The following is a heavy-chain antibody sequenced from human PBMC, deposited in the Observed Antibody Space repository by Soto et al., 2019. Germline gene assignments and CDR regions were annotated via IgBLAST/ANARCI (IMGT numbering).Heavy chain of an antibody. CDR1: GGTFSSYA. CDR3: ARDQRAGILFMKRDQYSCTVV. J-gene: IGHJ6*02. Sequence: SVKVACRASGGTFSSYAISWVRQAPGQGLEWMGGIIPIFGTANYAQKFQGRVTITADEPTSTAYMELSSLRSEDTAVYYCARDQRAGILFMKRDQYSCTVVWCQALMVTGS. CDR2: IIPIFGTA. V-gene: IGHV1-69*13. D-gene: IGHD5-18*01.